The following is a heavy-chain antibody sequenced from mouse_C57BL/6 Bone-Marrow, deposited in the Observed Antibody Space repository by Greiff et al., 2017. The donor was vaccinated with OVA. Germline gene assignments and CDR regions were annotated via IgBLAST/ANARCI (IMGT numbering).Heavy chain of an antibody. J-gene: IGHJ4*01. CDR3: ARHGDGYYAMDY. D-gene: IGHD2-3*01. V-gene: IGHV5-15*04. Sequence: EVKVEESGGGLVQPGGSLKLSCAASGFTFSDYGMAWVRQAPRKGPEWVAFISNLAYSIYYADTVTGRFTISRENAKNTLYLEMSSLRSEDTAMYYCARHGDGYYAMDYWGQGTSVTVSS. CDR2: ISNLAYSI. CDR1: GFTFSDYG.